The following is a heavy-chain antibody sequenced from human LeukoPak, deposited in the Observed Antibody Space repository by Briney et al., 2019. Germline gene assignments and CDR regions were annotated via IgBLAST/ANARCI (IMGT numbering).Heavy chain of an antibody. CDR1: GYTFTGYY. Sequence: GASVKVSCKASGYTFTGYYMHWVRQAPGQGLEWMGWINPNSGGTNYAQKFQGWVTMTRDTSISTAYMELSRLRSDDTAVYYCARGPNWGWAYYCYYGMDVWGQGTTVTVSS. CDR3: ARGPNWGWAYYCYYGMDV. CDR2: INPNSGGT. D-gene: IGHD7-27*01. J-gene: IGHJ6*02. V-gene: IGHV1-2*04.